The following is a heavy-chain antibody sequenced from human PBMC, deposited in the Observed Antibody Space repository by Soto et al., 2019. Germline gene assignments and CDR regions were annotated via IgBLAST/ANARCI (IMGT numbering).Heavy chain of an antibody. V-gene: IGHV3-23*01. Sequence: GGSLRLSCAGSGFTFASYVMTWVRQAPGKGLEWVSSISATGGSTYYAGSVKGRFTISRDNSKNTLFLQMNSLRAEDTAIYYCANAEHPRRSIGFDYWGQGTLVTVSS. CDR2: ISATGGST. J-gene: IGHJ4*02. CDR3: ANAEHPRRSIGFDY. D-gene: IGHD3-16*02. CDR1: GFTFASYV.